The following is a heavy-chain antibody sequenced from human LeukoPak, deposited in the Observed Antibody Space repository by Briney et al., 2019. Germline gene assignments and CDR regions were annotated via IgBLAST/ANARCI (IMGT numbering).Heavy chain of an antibody. CDR1: GFTFSSYS. Sequence: GGSLRLSCAASGFTFSSYSMNWVRQAPGKGLEWVSSISSSSSYIYYADSVKGRFAISRDNAKNSLYLQMNSLRAEDTAVYYCARSEAGVGDYWGQGTLVTVSS. D-gene: IGHD2-15*01. CDR3: ARSEAGVGDY. CDR2: ISSSSSYI. V-gene: IGHV3-21*01. J-gene: IGHJ4*02.